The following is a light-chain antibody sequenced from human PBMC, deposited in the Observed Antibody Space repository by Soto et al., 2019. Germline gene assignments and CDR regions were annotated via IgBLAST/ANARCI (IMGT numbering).Light chain of an antibody. J-gene: IGKJ1*01. V-gene: IGKV1-5*01. CDR3: QQYNSYSPRT. Sequence: DVQLTQAPSTLSASVGDRFTITCRASQSIGNWLAWYQQKPGKAPNLLIYDASTLENGVPSRFSGSASGTDFTLTISSLQPYDFATYYCQQYNSYSPRTFGQGTKVDI. CDR2: DAS. CDR1: QSIGNW.